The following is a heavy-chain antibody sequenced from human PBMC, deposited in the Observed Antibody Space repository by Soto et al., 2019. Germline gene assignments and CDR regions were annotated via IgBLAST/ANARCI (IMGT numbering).Heavy chain of an antibody. CDR3: ARRGKLRFLAWLLYFDY. Sequence: GGSLRLSCAASGFTFSSYWMSWVRQAPGKGLEWVANIKQDGSEKYYVDSVKGRFTISRDNAKNSLYLQMNSLRAEDTAVYYCARRGKLRFLAWLLYFDYWGQGTLVTVSS. V-gene: IGHV3-7*01. CDR2: IKQDGSEK. CDR1: GFTFSSYW. D-gene: IGHD3-3*01. J-gene: IGHJ4*02.